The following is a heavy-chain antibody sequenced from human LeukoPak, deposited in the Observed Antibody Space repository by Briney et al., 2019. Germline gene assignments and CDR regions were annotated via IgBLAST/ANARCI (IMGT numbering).Heavy chain of an antibody. J-gene: IGHJ6*04. V-gene: IGHV3-9*01. CDR1: GFTFDDYA. D-gene: IGHD3-10*02. Sequence: GGSLRLSCAASGFTFDDYAMHWVRQAPGKGLEWVSGISWNSGSIGYADSVKGRFTISRDNASNSLYLQMNSLRAEDTAVYYCAELGITMIGGVWGKGTTVTISS. CDR2: ISWNSGSI. CDR3: AELGITMIGGV.